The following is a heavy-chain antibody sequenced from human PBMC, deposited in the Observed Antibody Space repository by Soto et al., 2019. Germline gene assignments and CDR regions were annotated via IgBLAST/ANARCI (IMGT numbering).Heavy chain of an antibody. CDR1: GFPFTSSA. CDR3: AASSGYSGYDLGY. CDR2: IVVGSGNT. J-gene: IGHJ4*01. Sequence: EVSRKASGFPFTSSAMQWVRQARGQRLEWIGWIVVGSGNTNYAQKFQERVTITRGMSTSTAYMELSSLRSEDTAVYYCAASSGYSGYDLGYWG. V-gene: IGHV1-58*02. D-gene: IGHD5-12*01.